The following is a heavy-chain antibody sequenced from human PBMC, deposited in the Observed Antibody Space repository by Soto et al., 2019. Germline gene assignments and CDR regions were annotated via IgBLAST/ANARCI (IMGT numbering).Heavy chain of an antibody. V-gene: IGHV5-51*01. J-gene: IGHJ5*01. D-gene: IGHD4-4*01. CDR3: ARFVSLLQPIDS. Sequence: GEALNISCQTSGCTFTNYWIGWVRQLPGGGLEWLGLIFPRDFDVRYSPYFEGQVTISADRSTATAFLQCRSLEASASAFYFCARFVSLLQPIDSWGQGTPVTVSS. CDR1: GCTFTNYW. CDR2: IFPRDFDV.